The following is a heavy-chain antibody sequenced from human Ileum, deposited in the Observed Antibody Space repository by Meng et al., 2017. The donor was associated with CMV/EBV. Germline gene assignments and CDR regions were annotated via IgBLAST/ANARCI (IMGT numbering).Heavy chain of an antibody. V-gene: IGHV4-39*07. D-gene: IGHD6-13*01. J-gene: IGHJ4*02. CDR2: IYYSGNT. Sequence: GGSISSASFYWGWIRQPPGKGLEWIGSIYYSGNTYYKPSLKSRVTMSADTSKNQFSLNLSSVTAADTAVYYCARATGYTSTWAPDYWGPGTLVTVSS. CDR3: ARATGYTSTWAPDY. CDR1: GGSISSASFY.